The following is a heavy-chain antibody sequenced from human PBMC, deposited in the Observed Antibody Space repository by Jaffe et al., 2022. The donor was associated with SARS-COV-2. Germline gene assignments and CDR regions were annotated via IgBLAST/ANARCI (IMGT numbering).Heavy chain of an antibody. CDR3: ARGADTYDILGRGYYYGMDV. Sequence: QVQLVQSGAEVKKPGASVKVSCKASGYTFTSYDINWVRQATGQGLEWMGWMNPNSGNTGYAQKFQGRVTMTRNTSISTAYMELSSLRSEDTAVYYCARGADTYDILGRGYYYGMDVWGQGTTVTVSS. J-gene: IGHJ6*02. CDR1: GYTFTSYD. CDR2: MNPNSGNT. D-gene: IGHD3-9*01. V-gene: IGHV1-8*01.